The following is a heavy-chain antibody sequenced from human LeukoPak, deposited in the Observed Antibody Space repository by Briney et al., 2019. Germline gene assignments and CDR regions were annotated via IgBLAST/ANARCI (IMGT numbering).Heavy chain of an antibody. D-gene: IGHD3-10*01. CDR3: ARDPSLYYGSGGYPPS. J-gene: IGHJ4*02. V-gene: IGHV1-2*02. CDR2: INPNSGGT. CDR1: GCTFTGYY. Sequence: ASVKVSCKASGCTFTGYYMHWVRQAPGQGLEWMGWINPNSGGTNYAQKFQGRVTMTRDTSISTAYMELSRLRSDDTAVYYCARDPSLYYGSGGYPPSWGQGTLVTVSS.